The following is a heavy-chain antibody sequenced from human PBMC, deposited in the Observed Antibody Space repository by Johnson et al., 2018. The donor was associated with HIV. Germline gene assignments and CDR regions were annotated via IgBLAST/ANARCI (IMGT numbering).Heavy chain of an antibody. V-gene: IGHV3-30*04. CDR3: ARGSRYTYDNDDAHVLHAFDS. J-gene: IGHJ3*02. CDR1: GFSFSSYA. CDR2: VSYDGSER. D-gene: IGHD2-8*02. Sequence: QVQLVESGGGVVQPGRSLRLSCAASGFSFSSYAMHWVRQAPGKGLEWVAVVSYDGSERYYADSVKGRFTISRDSSKTTLYLQMNRLRAEDTAVYYCARGSRYTYDNDDAHVLHAFDSWGQGTMVTVSS.